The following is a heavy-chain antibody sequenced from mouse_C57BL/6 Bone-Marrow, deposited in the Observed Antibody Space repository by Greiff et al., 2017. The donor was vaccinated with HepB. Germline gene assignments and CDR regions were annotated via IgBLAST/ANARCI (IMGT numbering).Heavy chain of an antibody. D-gene: IGHD2-5*01. CDR2: ISSGSSTI. J-gene: IGHJ4*01. V-gene: IGHV5-17*01. Sequence: EVQLKESGGGLVKPGGSLKLSCAASGFTFSDYGMHWVRQAPEKGLEWVAYISSGSSTIYYADTVKGRFTISRDNAKNTLFLQMTSLRSEDTAMYYCARRKYSNYVPYYAMDYWGQGTSVTVSS. CDR1: GFTFSDYG. CDR3: ARRKYSNYVPYYAMDY.